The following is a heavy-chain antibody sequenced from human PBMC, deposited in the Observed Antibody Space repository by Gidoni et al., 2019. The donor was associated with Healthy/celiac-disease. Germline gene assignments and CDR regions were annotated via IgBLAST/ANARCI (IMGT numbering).Heavy chain of an antibody. J-gene: IGHJ4*02. CDR2: ISWDSGSI. Sequence: VQLVESGGGLVHPGRSLRLSCDASGFTFDDYAMHWVRQAPGKGLEWGSVISWDSGSIGYADSVKGRFTISRDNAKNSLYLQMNSLRAEDTALYYCAKDRGYSSGWYDYWGQGTLVTVSS. CDR3: AKDRGYSSGWYDY. V-gene: IGHV3-9*01. CDR1: GFTFDDYA. D-gene: IGHD6-19*01.